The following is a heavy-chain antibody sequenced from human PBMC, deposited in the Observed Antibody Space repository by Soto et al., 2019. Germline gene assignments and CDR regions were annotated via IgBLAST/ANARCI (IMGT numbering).Heavy chain of an antibody. CDR3: ARGGYCSGGSCYGPDYYYYGMDV. V-gene: IGHV1-18*01. J-gene: IGHJ6*02. CDR1: GYTFTSYG. Sequence: ALVKVSCKASGYTFTSYGISWVRQAPGQGLEWMGWISAYNGNTNYAQKLQGRVTMTTDTSTSTAYMELRSLRSDDTAVYYCARGGYCSGGSCYGPDYYYYGMDVWGQGTTVTVSS. CDR2: ISAYNGNT. D-gene: IGHD2-15*01.